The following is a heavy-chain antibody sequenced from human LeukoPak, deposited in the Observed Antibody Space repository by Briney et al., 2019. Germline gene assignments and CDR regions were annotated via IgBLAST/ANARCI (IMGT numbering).Heavy chain of an antibody. CDR2: IRYDGSNR. J-gene: IGHJ4*02. V-gene: IGHV3-30*02. CDR3: AKESTIFGVVIMGALDY. D-gene: IGHD3-3*01. CDR1: GFTFSSYG. Sequence: GGSLRLSCAASGFTFSSYGMDWVRQGPGQGRGGVAFIRYDGSNRYYADPVKGGLTISRENSKNTLYLQMTSLRAEDTAVYYCAKESTIFGVVIMGALDYWGQGTLVTVSS.